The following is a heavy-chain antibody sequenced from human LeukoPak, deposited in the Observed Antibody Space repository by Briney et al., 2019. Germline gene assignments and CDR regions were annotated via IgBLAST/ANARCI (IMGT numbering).Heavy chain of an antibody. J-gene: IGHJ4*02. D-gene: IGHD5-24*01. CDR1: GGTFSSYA. CDR3: AREGEDVEMAN. V-gene: IGHV1-69*04. Sequence: GASVKVSCKASGGTFSSYAISWVRQAPGQGLEWMGRIIPIFGIANHAQKFQGRVTITADKSTSTVYMELSSLRSEDTAVYYCAREGEDVEMANWGQGTLVTVSS. CDR2: IIPIFGIA.